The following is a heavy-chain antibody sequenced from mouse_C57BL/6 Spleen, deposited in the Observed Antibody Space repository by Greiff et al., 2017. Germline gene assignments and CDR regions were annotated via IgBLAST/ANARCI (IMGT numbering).Heavy chain of an antibody. V-gene: IGHV1-76*01. J-gene: IGHJ2*01. CDR1: GYTFTDYY. CDR2: IYPGSGNT. Sequence: VQLQQSGAELVRPGASVKLSCKASGYTFTDYYINWVKQRPGQGLEWIARIYPGSGNTYYNEKFKGKATLTAEKSSSTAYMQLSSLTSEDSAVYFCARNYGSSYPFDYWGQGTTLTVSS. D-gene: IGHD1-1*01. CDR3: ARNYGSSYPFDY.